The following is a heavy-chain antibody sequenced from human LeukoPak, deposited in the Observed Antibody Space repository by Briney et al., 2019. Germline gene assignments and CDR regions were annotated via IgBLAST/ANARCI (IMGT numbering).Heavy chain of an antibody. V-gene: IGHV3-33*01. CDR2: IWYDGSNR. CDR1: GFTFSRYG. D-gene: IGHD1-26*01. J-gene: IGHJ6*02. CDR3: ARERMGGGMDV. Sequence: PGGSLRLSCAASGFTFSRYGMHWVRQAPGKGLEWVAVIWYDGSNRDYADSVKGRFTISRDNSKNTLYLQMNSLRAEDTAVYYCARERMGGGMDVWGHGTTVTVSS.